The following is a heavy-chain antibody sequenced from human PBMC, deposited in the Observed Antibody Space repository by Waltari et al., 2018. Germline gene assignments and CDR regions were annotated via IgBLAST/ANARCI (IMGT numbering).Heavy chain of an antibody. V-gene: IGHV3-23*01. D-gene: IGHD2-15*01. Sequence: EVQLLESGGGLVQPGGSLRLSCAASGFTFSSYAMSWVRQAPGKGLEWVSAISGSGGSTYYADAVKGLFTISRDKSKNTLYLQMNSLRAEDTAVYYCAKRGQGYCSGGSCYPFDYWGQGTLVTVSS. CDR1: GFTFSSYA. CDR2: ISGSGGST. J-gene: IGHJ4*02. CDR3: AKRGQGYCSGGSCYPFDY.